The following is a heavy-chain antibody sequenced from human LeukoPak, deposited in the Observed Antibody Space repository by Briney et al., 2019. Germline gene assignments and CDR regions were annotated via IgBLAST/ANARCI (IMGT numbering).Heavy chain of an antibody. J-gene: IGHJ5*02. CDR2: MNPNSGNT. D-gene: IGHD6-13*01. V-gene: IGHV1-8*01. CDR3: AKDGMTAAATPGWFDP. CDR1: GYTFTSYD. Sequence: ASVKVSCKASGYTFTSYDINWVRQATGQGLEWMGWMNPNSGNTGYAQKFQGRVTMTRNTPISTAYMELSSLRSEDTAVYYCAKDGMTAAATPGWFDPWGQGTLVTVSS.